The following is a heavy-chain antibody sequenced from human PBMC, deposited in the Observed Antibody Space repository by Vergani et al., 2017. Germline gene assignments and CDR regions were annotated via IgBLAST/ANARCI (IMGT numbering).Heavy chain of an antibody. V-gene: IGHV3-48*01. CDR2: ISSSSSTI. Sequence: EVQLVESGGGLVQPGGSLRLSCAASGFTFSSYSMNWVRQAPGKGLEWVSYISSSSSTIYYADSVKGRFTISRDNAKNSLYLQMNSLRAEDTAVYYCARGSGLWFGEGDHMDVWGKGTTVTVSS. CDR1: GFTFSSYS. J-gene: IGHJ6*03. D-gene: IGHD3-10*01. CDR3: ARGSGLWFGEGDHMDV.